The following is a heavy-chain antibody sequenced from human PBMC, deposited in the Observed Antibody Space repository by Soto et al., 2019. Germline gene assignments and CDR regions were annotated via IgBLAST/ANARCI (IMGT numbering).Heavy chain of an antibody. Sequence: EVQLLESGGGLVQPGGSLRLSCAASGFTFSSYAMRWVRQAPVKGLEWVSAISGSGDSTYYADSVKGRFTISRDNSKNTMYMQMNSLRGEETAVYYFARRGSGSYYDYWGQGTLVTVSS. CDR2: ISGSGDST. D-gene: IGHD1-26*01. CDR3: ARRGSGSYYDY. CDR1: GFTFSSYA. J-gene: IGHJ4*02. V-gene: IGHV3-23*01.